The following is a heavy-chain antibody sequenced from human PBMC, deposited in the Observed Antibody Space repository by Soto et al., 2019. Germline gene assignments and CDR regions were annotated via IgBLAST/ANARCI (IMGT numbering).Heavy chain of an antibody. Sequence: EMQLLESGGAVIQPGGSLRLSCAASGFSFDRFVMSWIRQAPGKGLEWVSAISGSGGRTYYADSVEGRFSIPRDNSKSTLYLQMTSLTVEDTALYYCVKPNAVDISVDSWGQGTLVIVSS. CDR2: ISGSGGRT. CDR3: VKPNAVDISVDS. CDR1: GFSFDRFV. J-gene: IGHJ4*02. D-gene: IGHD2-2*03. V-gene: IGHV3-23*01.